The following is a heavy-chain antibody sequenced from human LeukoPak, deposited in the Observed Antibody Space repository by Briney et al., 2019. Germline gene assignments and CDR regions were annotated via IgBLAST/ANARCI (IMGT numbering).Heavy chain of an antibody. V-gene: IGHV1-69*13. J-gene: IGHJ4*02. CDR3: ARAPSGSYFLDY. CDR2: IIPIFGTA. Sequence: SVKVSCKASGYTFTSYDINWVRQAPGQGLEWMGGIIPIFGTANYAQKFQGRVTITADESTSTAYMELSSLRSEDTAVYYCARAPSGSYFLDYWGQGTLVTVSS. D-gene: IGHD1-26*01. CDR1: GYTFTSYD.